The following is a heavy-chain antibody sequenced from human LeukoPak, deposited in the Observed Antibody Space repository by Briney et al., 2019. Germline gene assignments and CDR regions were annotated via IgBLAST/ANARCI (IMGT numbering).Heavy chain of an antibody. D-gene: IGHD5-18*01. CDR3: ARDRYSYGYGFRYFDY. V-gene: IGHV4-30-4*01. CDR2: IYYSGST. Sequence: SETLSLTCTVSGGSISSGDYYWSWIRQPPGTGLEWIGYIYYSGSTYYNPSLKSRVTISVDTSKNQFSLKLSSVTAADTAVYYCARDRYSYGYGFRYFDYWGQGTLVTVSS. CDR1: GGSISSGDYY. J-gene: IGHJ4*02.